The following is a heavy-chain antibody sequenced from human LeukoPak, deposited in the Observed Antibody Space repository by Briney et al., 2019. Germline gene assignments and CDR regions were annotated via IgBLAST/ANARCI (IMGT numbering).Heavy chain of an antibody. CDR1: GFSFSDYY. D-gene: IGHD2-2*01. CDR2: ISDSGSTI. V-gene: IGHV3-11*01. Sequence: PGGSLRLSCAASGFSFSDYYMSWIRQAPGKGPEWVSHISDSGSTINYADSVKGRFTISRDNTKKSLFLQMNSLGAEDTAVYYCVRDPWGSRGYWGQGTLVTASS. J-gene: IGHJ4*02. CDR3: VRDPWGSRGY.